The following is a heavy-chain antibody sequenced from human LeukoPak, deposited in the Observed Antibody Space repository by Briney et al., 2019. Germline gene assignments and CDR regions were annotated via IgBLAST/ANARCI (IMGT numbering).Heavy chain of an antibody. J-gene: IGHJ5*01. CDR1: GFNFGAYA. CDR2: VTSQAFGGRI. D-gene: IGHD2-2*01. Sequence: GRSLRLSCTASGFNFGAYAMSWVRRAPGKGLEWVGFVTSQAFGGRIEYAASVRGRFTISRDDSKSTAYLQMNSLKTEDTAVYFCTRNGRGCSSTSCYAGRFDPWGQGTQVTVSS. V-gene: IGHV3-49*04. CDR3: TRNGRGCSSTSCYAGRFDP.